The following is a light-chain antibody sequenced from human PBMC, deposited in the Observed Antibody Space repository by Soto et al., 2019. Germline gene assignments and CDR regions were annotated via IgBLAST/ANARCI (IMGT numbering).Light chain of an antibody. J-gene: IGKJ5*01. V-gene: IGKV3-15*01. Sequence: EMVMTQSPATLSVSPWERATLSCMAGQSVSTNLAWYQQKPGQPPRLLIYGAYTRATDIPARFSGSGSGTEFTLTIIGLQSEDFAVYYCQQYNNWPPYTFGQGTRLENK. CDR2: GAY. CDR1: QSVSTN. CDR3: QQYNNWPPYT.